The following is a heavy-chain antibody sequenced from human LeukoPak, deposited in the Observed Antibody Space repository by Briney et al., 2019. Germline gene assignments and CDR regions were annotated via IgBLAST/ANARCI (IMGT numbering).Heavy chain of an antibody. CDR3: ARSTLPGRSGRTEFFQH. CDR1: GFTFSNYY. D-gene: IGHD6-19*01. J-gene: IGHJ1*01. CDR2: ISDSGNTI. V-gene: IGHV3-11*01. Sequence: GGSLRLSCAASGFTFSNYYVTWIRQAPGKGLQWISFISDSGNTIYYADSVEGRFIISRDNAKNSLYLQMHSLRAEDTAMYYCARSTLPGRSGRTEFFQHWGQGTLVTVSS.